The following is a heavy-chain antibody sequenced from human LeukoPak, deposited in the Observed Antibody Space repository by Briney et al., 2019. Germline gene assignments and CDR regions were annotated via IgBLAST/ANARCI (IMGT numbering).Heavy chain of an antibody. CDR2: MNLDGREK. Sequence: GGSLRLSCAASGFTFSSYWMTWVRQAPGKGLEWVANMNLDGREKYYVDSVKGRFTISRDNAKNSLYLQMNSLTAEDTAVYYCAYEEGDGFTDAWGRGTLVTVSS. J-gene: IGHJ4*02. CDR1: GFTFSSYW. D-gene: IGHD5-24*01. V-gene: IGHV3-7*01. CDR3: AYEEGDGFTDA.